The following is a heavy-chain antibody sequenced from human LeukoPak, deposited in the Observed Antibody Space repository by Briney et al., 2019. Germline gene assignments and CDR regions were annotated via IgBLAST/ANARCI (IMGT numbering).Heavy chain of an antibody. CDR1: GGSFSGYY. J-gene: IGHJ6*03. CDR2: VDHTGST. Sequence: SETLSLTCAVYGGSFSGYYWSWIRQPPGKGLEWIGYVDHTGSTNFNPSLNGRVSISRDTTKNLFSLRLRSVTAADTAVYFCARGRVSSSTWYSTYYYYFYMDVWGKGTTVTVSS. D-gene: IGHD1-1*01. V-gene: IGHV4-34*01. CDR3: ARGRVSSSTWYSTYYYYFYMDV.